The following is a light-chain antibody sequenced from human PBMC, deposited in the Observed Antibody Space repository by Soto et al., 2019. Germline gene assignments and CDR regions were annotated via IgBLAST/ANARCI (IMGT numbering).Light chain of an antibody. Sequence: EIVLTQSPGTLSLSPGERATLSCRASQSVSSTYLAWYQQKPGQAPRLLVYGASSRATGIPDRFSGSGSGTEFTLTISSLQSEDFAVYYRQQYNNWPPGYTFGQGTKLEIK. CDR3: QQYNNWPPGYT. J-gene: IGKJ2*01. CDR1: QSVSSTY. V-gene: IGKV3-20*01. CDR2: GAS.